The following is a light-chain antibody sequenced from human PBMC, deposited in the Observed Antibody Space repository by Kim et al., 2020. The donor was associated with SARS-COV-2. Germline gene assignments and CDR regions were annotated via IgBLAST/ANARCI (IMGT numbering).Light chain of an antibody. CDR3: QQYGSSPT. V-gene: IGKV3-20*01. Sequence: SWSAGETAALSCRASQMVCNSYLAWYQQRPARAPWLVIYGASIRATGIPVRVSGSESGTDFTLTSSRLEPEVIAVYNSQQYGSSPTFGQGTKLDI. CDR2: GAS. CDR1: QMVCNSY. J-gene: IGKJ2*01.